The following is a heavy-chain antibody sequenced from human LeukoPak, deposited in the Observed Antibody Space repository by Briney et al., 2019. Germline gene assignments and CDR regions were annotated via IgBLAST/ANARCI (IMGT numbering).Heavy chain of an antibody. D-gene: IGHD2-2*01. V-gene: IGHV1-8*01. CDR3: ARSPQLGYCSSTSCRPYNWFDP. J-gene: IGHJ5*02. CDR1: GYTFTSYD. CDR2: MNPNSGNT. Sequence: ASVKVSCKASGYTFTSYDINWVRQATGQGLEWMGWMNPNSGNTGYAQKFQGRVTMTRNTSISTAYMELSSLRSEDTAVYYCARSPQLGYCSSTSCRPYNWFDPWGQGTWSPSPQ.